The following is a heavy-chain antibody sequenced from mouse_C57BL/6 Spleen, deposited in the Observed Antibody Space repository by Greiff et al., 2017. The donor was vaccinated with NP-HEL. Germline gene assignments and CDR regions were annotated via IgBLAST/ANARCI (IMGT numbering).Heavy chain of an antibody. V-gene: IGHV1-4*01. CDR3: ARGPLDYFDY. D-gene: IGHD1-2*01. Sequence: QVQLKESGAELARPGASVKMSCKASGYTFTSYTMHWVKQRPGQGLEWIGYINPSSGYTKYNQKFKDKATLTADKSSSTAYMQLSSLTSEDAAVYYCARGPLDYFDYWGQGTTLTVSS. CDR1: GYTFTSYT. CDR2: INPSSGYT. J-gene: IGHJ2*01.